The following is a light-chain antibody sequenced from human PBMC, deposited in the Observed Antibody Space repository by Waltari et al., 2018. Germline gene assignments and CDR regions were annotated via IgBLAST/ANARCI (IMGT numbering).Light chain of an antibody. CDR2: GAS. CDR3: QQTDSFPLT. Sequence: DIHMTQSPSSVSASVGDRVTITCRASQDINRWLAWYQQKPGKAPKLLLVGASTLQSYIPSRFSGSGAGTDFTLTISSLQPEDFASYFCQQTDSFPLTFGGGTKVEIK. CDR1: QDINRW. J-gene: IGKJ4*01. V-gene: IGKV1D-12*01.